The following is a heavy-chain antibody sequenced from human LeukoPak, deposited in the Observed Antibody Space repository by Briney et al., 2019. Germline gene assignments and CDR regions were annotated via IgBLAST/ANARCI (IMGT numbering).Heavy chain of an antibody. CDR1: GFPFIGSA. CDR2: IRSKANSYAT. J-gene: IGHJ3*02. V-gene: IGHV3-73*01. CDR3: TRHELATDAFDI. D-gene: IGHD3-3*02. Sequence: GGSLKLSCAASGFPFIGSAMHWVRKPSGKGRRGVARIRSKANSYATAYAASVKGRFTISRDDSKNTAYLQMNSLKTEDTAVYYCTRHELATDAFDIWGQGTMVTVSS.